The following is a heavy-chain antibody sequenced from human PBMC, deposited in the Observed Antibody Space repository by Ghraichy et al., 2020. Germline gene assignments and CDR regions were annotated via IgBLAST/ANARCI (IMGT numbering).Heavy chain of an antibody. J-gene: IGHJ4*02. Sequence: GGSLRLSCAASGFTFSSYAMSWVRQAPGKGLEWVSALSGSGASTYYGDSVRGRFTISRDNSNNTVYLQMNRLRADDTAVYYCAKVGDGCQDYWGQGTLVTVSS. CDR1: GFTFSSYA. D-gene: IGHD2-8*01. CDR3: AKVGDGCQDY. V-gene: IGHV3-23*01. CDR2: LSGSGAST.